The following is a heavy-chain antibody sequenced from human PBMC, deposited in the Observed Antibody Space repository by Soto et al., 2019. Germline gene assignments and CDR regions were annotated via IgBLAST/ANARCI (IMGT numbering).Heavy chain of an antibody. J-gene: IGHJ4*02. D-gene: IGHD2-2*01. CDR2: ISGSGGST. Sequence: EVQLLESGGGLVQPGGSLRLSCAASGFTFSSYAMSWVRQAPGKGLEWVSAISGSGGSTYYADSVKGRFTISRDNSKNTLYLQMNSLRAEDTAVYYCAKLASIVVVPAAIPGNDYWGQGTLVTVSS. CDR3: AKLASIVVVPAAIPGNDY. V-gene: IGHV3-23*01. CDR1: GFTFSSYA.